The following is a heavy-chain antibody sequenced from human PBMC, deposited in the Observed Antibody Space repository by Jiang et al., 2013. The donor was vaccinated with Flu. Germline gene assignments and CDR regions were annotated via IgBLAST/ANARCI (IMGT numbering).Heavy chain of an antibody. CDR3: ASSTPYYDFWSGYFGNYYYGMDV. V-gene: IGHV1-8*01. CDR2: MNPNSGNT. J-gene: IGHJ6*02. Sequence: SGAEVKKPGASVKVSCKASGYTFTSYDINWVRQATGQGLEWMGWMNPNSGNTGYAQKFQGRVTMTRNTSISTAYMELSSLRSEDTAVYYCASSTPYYDFWSGYFGNYYYGMDVWGQGTTVTVSS. D-gene: IGHD3-3*01. CDR1: GYTFTSYD.